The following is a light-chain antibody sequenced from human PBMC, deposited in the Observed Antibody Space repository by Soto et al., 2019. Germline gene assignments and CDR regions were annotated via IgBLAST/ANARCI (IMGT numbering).Light chain of an antibody. V-gene: IGLV1-40*01. CDR3: QSFDSRLSAPV. CDR1: SSNIGSPFD. CDR2: ANN. Sequence: QPVLTQPPSVSGAPGQRVTISCTGTSSNIGSPFDVHWYQHLPGTAPRLLIYANNNRPSGVPDRFSGSKSGTSASLAITGLQGDDEADYYCQSFDSRLSAPVFGGGTKLTVL. J-gene: IGLJ2*01.